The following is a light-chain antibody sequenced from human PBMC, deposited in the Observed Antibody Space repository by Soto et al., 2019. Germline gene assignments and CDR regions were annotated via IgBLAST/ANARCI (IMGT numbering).Light chain of an antibody. Sequence: EIVLTQSPGTLSLSPGERATLSCRASQSVSSSYLAWYQQKPGQAPRLLIYGASSRAPGIQDRFSGSGSGTDFTLTISRLEPEDFAVYYCLQYGSSPPTFGGGTKVEIK. CDR2: GAS. CDR3: LQYGSSPPT. CDR1: QSVSSSY. J-gene: IGKJ4*01. V-gene: IGKV3-20*01.